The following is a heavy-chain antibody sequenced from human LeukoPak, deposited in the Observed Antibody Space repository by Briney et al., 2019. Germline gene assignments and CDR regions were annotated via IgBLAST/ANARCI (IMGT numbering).Heavy chain of an antibody. CDR1: GFTFSSYA. CDR2: ISGGGGST. V-gene: IGHV3-23*01. D-gene: IGHD6-13*01. J-gene: IGHJ4*02. CDR3: AKQQLVPSSLY. Sequence: GGSLRLSCAASGFTFSSYAMTWVRQAPGKGLEWVAAISGGGGSTYYADSVKGRFTISRDNSKNTLYLQMNSLRAEDRAVYYCAKQQLVPSSLYWGQGNVVSVS.